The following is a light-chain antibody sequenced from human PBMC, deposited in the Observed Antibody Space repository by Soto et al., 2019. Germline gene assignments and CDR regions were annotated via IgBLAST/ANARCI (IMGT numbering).Light chain of an antibody. CDR2: LGS. J-gene: IGKJ1*01. CDR3: MQALQTPWT. Sequence: DIVMTQSPLSLPVTPGEPASISCRSSQSLLHSNGYNYLDWYLQKPGQSPQLLIYLGSNRASGVTDSFSGSGSGTDFTLKISRVEAEDVGVYYCMQALQTPWTFGQGTKVEIK. CDR1: QSLLHSNGYNY. V-gene: IGKV2-28*01.